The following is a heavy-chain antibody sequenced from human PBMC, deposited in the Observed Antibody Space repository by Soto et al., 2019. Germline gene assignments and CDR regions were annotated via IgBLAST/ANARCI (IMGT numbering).Heavy chain of an antibody. CDR2: IYYSGST. Sequence: SETLSLTCTVSGGSISSDYWSWIRQSPGKGLEWIGYIYYSGSTNYNPSLKSRATISLDRPKNQFSLKLSSVIAADTAVYYCAREGGYNSGLGPDVFDIWGQGTMVTVSS. V-gene: IGHV4-59*01. CDR3: AREGGYNSGLGPDVFDI. CDR1: GGSISSDY. J-gene: IGHJ3*02. D-gene: IGHD5-18*01.